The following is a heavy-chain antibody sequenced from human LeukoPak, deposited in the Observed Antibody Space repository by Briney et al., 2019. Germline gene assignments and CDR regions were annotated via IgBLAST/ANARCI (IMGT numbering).Heavy chain of an antibody. CDR3: ARRIAAAGHDAFDI. D-gene: IGHD6-13*01. V-gene: IGHV1-46*01. CDR2: VNPSGGST. CDR1: GYTFTSYY. J-gene: IGHJ3*02. Sequence: GASVKVSCKASGYTFTSYYMHWVRQAPGQGLEWMGIVNPSGGSTSYAQKFQGRVTITADESTSTAYMELSSLRSEDTAVYYCARRIAAAGHDAFDIWGQGTLVPVSS.